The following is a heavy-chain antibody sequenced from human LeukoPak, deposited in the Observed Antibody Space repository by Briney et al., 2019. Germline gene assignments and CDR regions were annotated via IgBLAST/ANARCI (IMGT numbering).Heavy chain of an antibody. CDR1: GYTFTGYY. V-gene: IGHV1-2*06. J-gene: IGHJ4*02. Sequence: ASVRVSCKASGYTFTGYYMHWVRQAPGQGLEWMGRINPNNGATNYAQKLQGRVTITGDTSISTAYMELSSLRSDDTAVYYCTRESGSYHGNDYWGQGTLVTVSS. CDR2: INPNNGAT. CDR3: TRESGSYHGNDY. D-gene: IGHD1-26*01.